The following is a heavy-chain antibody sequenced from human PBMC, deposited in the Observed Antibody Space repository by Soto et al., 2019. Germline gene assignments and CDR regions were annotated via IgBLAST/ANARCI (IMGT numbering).Heavy chain of an antibody. Sequence: QITLKESGPTLVKPTQTLTLTCSFSGFSLSTRGMGVGWIRQPPGKALEWLALIFWDDDKWYSPSLRSRLTSTXDXSKNQVVLTMTNMDPVETGTYYCAHRSRGYAYYFDQWGQGTLVTVSS. CDR2: IFWDDDK. CDR3: AHRSRGYAYYFDQ. CDR1: GFSLSTRGMG. V-gene: IGHV2-5*02. D-gene: IGHD5-12*01. J-gene: IGHJ4*02.